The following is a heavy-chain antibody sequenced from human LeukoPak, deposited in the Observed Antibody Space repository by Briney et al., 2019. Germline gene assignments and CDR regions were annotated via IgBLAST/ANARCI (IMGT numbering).Heavy chain of an antibody. D-gene: IGHD2-21*01. J-gene: IGHJ3*02. V-gene: IGHV4-61*02. CDR2: TYIGGDT. CDR1: GDSISSGSYL. Sequence: PSQALSLTCTVSGDSISSGSYLWSWIRQPAGKGLEWIGRTYIGGDTNYNPSLKSRVTISLVTSKNQISLRLSSVTAADTAVYYCARDPRGVKAILGAFDIWGQGTTVTVSS. CDR3: ARDPRGVKAILGAFDI.